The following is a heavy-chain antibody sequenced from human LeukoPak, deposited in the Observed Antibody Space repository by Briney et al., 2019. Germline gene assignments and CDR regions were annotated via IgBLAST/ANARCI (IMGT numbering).Heavy chain of an antibody. D-gene: IGHD5-18*01. V-gene: IGHV3-66*01. J-gene: IGHJ4*02. CDR3: ARDPPAVTANTYG. CDR2: IYSGGTT. CDR1: GFTVSNNY. Sequence: PGGSLRLSCAASGFTVSNNYMNWVRQAPGKGLEGGSLIYSGGTTYYAGSVKGRFTISRDGSKNTLYLQMNSLRVEDTAVYYCARDPPAVTANTYGWGQGTLVTVSS.